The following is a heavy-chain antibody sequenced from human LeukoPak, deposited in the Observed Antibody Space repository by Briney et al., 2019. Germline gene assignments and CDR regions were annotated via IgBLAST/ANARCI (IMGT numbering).Heavy chain of an antibody. CDR2: ISYDGSNK. CDR1: GFTFSSYA. V-gene: IGHV3-30-3*01. CDR3: ARDREDGDYGRYYFDY. J-gene: IGHJ4*02. D-gene: IGHD4-17*01. Sequence: PGRSLRLSCAASGFTFSSYAMHWVRQAPGKGLEWVAVISYDGSNKYYADCVKGRFTISRDNSKNTLYLQMNSLRAEDTAVYYCARDREDGDYGRYYFDYWGQGTLVTVSS.